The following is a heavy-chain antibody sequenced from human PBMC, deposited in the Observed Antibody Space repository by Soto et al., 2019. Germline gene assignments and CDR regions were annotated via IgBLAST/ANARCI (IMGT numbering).Heavy chain of an antibody. CDR3: ARATLAAANYYYYGMDV. Sequence: SETLSLTCTVSGGSISSGGYYWSWIRQHPGKGLEWIGYIYYSGSTYYNPSLKSRVTISVDTSKNQFSLKLSSVTAADTAVYYCARATLAAANYYYYGMDVWGQGTTVTVSS. CDR2: IYYSGST. D-gene: IGHD6-13*01. J-gene: IGHJ6*02. V-gene: IGHV4-31*03. CDR1: GGSISSGGYY.